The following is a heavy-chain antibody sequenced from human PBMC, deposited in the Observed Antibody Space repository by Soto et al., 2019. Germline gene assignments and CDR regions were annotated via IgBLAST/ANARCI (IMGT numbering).Heavy chain of an antibody. V-gene: IGHV3-15*01. J-gene: IGHJ4*02. Sequence: EVQLVESGGGLVKPGGSLRLSCAASGFTFSNAWMSWVRQAPGKGLEWVGRIKSKTDGGTTDYAAPVKGRFTISRDDSKNTLYLQMNSLKTEDTAVYYCTTDLAVVPAAIDYWGQGTLVTVSS. D-gene: IGHD2-2*01. CDR1: GFTFSNAW. CDR3: TTDLAVVPAAIDY. CDR2: IKSKTDGGTT.